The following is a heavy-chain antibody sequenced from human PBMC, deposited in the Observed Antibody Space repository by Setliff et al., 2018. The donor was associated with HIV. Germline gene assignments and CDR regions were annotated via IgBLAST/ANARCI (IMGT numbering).Heavy chain of an antibody. D-gene: IGHD5-18*01. Sequence: SETLSLTCTVSGGSVSDTGYYWGWIRQPPGKGLEWLANVYYSGGTYYNPSLNSRFTISVDTSMNHFFLNLTSVTAADTAIYYGARCGYSYGFLGVTYAFYMYVWGRGTAVTVSS. CDR1: GGSVSDTGYY. CDR3: ARCGYSYGFLGVTYAFYMYV. V-gene: IGHV4-39*02. J-gene: IGHJ6*03. CDR2: VYYSGGT.